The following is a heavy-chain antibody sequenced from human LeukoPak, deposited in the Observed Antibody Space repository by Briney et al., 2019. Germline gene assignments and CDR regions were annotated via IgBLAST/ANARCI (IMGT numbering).Heavy chain of an antibody. V-gene: IGHV1-69*05. CDR2: IIPIFGTA. J-gene: IGHJ4*02. Sequence: ASVKVSCKASGGTFSSYAISWVRQAPGQGLEWMGGIIPIFGTANYAQKFQGRVTITTDESTSTAYMELSSLRSEDTAVYYCARGSLAYYDILTGYHQPSLFDYWGQGTLVTVSS. D-gene: IGHD3-9*01. CDR3: ARGSLAYYDILTGYHQPSLFDY. CDR1: GGTFSSYA.